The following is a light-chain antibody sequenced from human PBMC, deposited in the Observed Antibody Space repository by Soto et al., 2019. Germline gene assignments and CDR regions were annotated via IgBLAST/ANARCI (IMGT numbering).Light chain of an antibody. V-gene: IGKV3-11*01. CDR2: DAS. CDR1: QGVSSN. CDR3: QQHSKSPRT. J-gene: IGKJ1*01. Sequence: EIVLTQSPATLSLSPGERATLSCRASQGVSSNLAWYQQKPGQAPRLVSYDASNRATGIPARFSGSESGTDFTLTISRREPEDFVDYYCQQHSKSPRTFGQGTKVEIK.